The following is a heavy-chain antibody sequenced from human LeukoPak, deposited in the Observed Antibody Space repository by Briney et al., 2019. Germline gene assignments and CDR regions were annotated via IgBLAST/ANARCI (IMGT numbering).Heavy chain of an antibody. D-gene: IGHD3-22*01. CDR1: GYTFTSHG. CDR3: ARVVRHIYDSSGYDAFDI. V-gene: IGHV1-18*01. J-gene: IGHJ3*02. Sequence: ASVKVSCKASGYTFTSHGTSWVRQAPGQGLEWMGWISTYNGNTNYAQKLQGRVSMTTDTSTSTAYMDLRSLRSDDTAVYYCARVVRHIYDSSGYDAFDIWGQGTMVTVSS. CDR2: ISTYNGNT.